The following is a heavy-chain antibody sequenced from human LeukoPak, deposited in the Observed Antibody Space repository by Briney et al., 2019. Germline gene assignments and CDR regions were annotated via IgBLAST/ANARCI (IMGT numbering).Heavy chain of an antibody. V-gene: IGHV4-34*01. CDR3: ARQVATVTPGAWFDP. CDR2: VDHYGST. Sequence: SETLSLTCAVYGESLSGGYWSWIRQPPGKGLEWIGEVDHYGSTNNNPSLKSRVTISVDTSKNQFSLRLYSVTAADTAVYYCARQVATVTPGAWFDPWGQGTLVTVSS. CDR1: GESLSGGY. J-gene: IGHJ5*02. D-gene: IGHD4-17*01.